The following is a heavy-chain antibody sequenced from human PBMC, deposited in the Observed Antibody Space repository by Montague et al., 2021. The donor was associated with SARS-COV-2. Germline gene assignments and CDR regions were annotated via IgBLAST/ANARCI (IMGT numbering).Heavy chain of an antibody. CDR2: IYYSGST. V-gene: IGHV4-39*01. J-gene: IGHJ4*02. CDR1: GGSISSSSYY. Sequence: SETLSLTCTVSGGSISSSSYYWGWIRQPPGKGLEWIGSIYYSGSTYYSPSLKSRVTISVDTSTNQYSLKLGSVTAADTAVYYCARHGNTRIAMIEVVIGYLDYGGQGTLVTVSS. CDR3: ARHGNTRIAMIEVVIGYLDY. D-gene: IGHD3-22*01.